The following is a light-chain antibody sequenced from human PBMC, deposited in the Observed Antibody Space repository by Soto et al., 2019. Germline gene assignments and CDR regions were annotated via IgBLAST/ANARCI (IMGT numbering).Light chain of an antibody. CDR1: QSISSW. Sequence: DIQMTQSPSTLSASVGDRVTITCRARQSISSWLAWYQQKPGKAPKLLIYKASSLESGVPSRFSGSGSGTEFTLTISSLQPDDFATYYCQQSSRTFGQGTKLEIK. CDR3: QQSSRT. V-gene: IGKV1-5*03. CDR2: KAS. J-gene: IGKJ2*01.